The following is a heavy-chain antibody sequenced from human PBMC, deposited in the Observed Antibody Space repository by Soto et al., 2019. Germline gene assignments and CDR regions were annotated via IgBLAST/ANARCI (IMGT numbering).Heavy chain of an antibody. J-gene: IGHJ5*02. V-gene: IGHV4-30-4*01. Sequence: SETLSLTCTVSGGSISSGDYYWNWIRQPPGKGLEWIAYIYYSGATYYNPSLKSRVTISVDTSKNQFSLKLSSVTAAETAVYYCARQSSGWYNWFDPWGQGTLVTVSS. D-gene: IGHD6-19*01. CDR2: IYYSGAT. CDR3: ARQSSGWYNWFDP. CDR1: GGSISSGDYY.